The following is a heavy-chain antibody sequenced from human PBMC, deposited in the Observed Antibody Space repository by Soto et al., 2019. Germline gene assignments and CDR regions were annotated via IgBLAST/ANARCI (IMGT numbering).Heavy chain of an antibody. CDR2: ISGSGGST. CDR3: ARNTYYYDSSGYYGKGDY. Sequence: EVQLLESGGGLVQPGGSLRLSCAASGFTFSSYAMSWVRQAPGKGLEWVSAISGSGGSTYYADSVKGRFTISRDNSKNTLYLQMNSLRAEDTAVYYCARNTYYYDSSGYYGKGDYWGQGTLVTVSS. V-gene: IGHV3-23*01. J-gene: IGHJ4*02. CDR1: GFTFSSYA. D-gene: IGHD3-22*01.